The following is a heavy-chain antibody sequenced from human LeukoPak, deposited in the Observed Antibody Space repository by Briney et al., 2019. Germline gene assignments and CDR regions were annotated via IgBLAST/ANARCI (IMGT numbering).Heavy chain of an antibody. V-gene: IGHV1-2*04. D-gene: IGHD1-26*01. CDR1: GYTFTSYG. CDR2: INPNSGGT. J-gene: IGHJ5*02. Sequence: ASVKVSCKASGYTFTSYGVSWVRQAPGQGLEWMGWINPNSGGTNYAQKFQGWVTMTRDTSISTAYMELSRLRSDDTAVYYCATSPSGSYGNWFDPWGQGTLVTVSS. CDR3: ATSPSGSYGNWFDP.